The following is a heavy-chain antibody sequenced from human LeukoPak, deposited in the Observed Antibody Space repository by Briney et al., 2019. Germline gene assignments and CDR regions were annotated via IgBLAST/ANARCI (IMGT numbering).Heavy chain of an antibody. CDR1: GGSISSSTSY. CDR2: SYYSGST. J-gene: IGHJ4*02. D-gene: IGHD2-21*01. CDR3: ARRDCGGDCYSGVKIDY. Sequence: SETLSLTCSVSGGSISSSTSYWGWIRQPPGKGLEWIGSSYYSGSTYYNPPLKSRVTISVDTSKKQFSLKLSSVTAADTAVYYCARRDCGGDCYSGVKIDYWGQGTLVTVSS. V-gene: IGHV4-39*01.